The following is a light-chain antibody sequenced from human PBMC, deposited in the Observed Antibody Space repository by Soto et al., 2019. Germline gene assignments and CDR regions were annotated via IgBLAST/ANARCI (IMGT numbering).Light chain of an antibody. CDR1: QSLLHSNGYNY. Sequence: DIVMTQSPLSLPVTPGEPASISCRSSQSLLHSNGYNYLDWYLQKPGQSLQLLIYLGSNRASGVPDRFRGSGSGRDFTLNISRVQAEDVCVYYCMQALQAPQLTFGGGTKVEIK. J-gene: IGKJ4*01. V-gene: IGKV2-28*01. CDR2: LGS. CDR3: MQALQAPQLT.